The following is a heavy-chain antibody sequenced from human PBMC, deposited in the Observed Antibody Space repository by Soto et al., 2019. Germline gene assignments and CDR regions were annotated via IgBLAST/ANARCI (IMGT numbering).Heavy chain of an antibody. J-gene: IGHJ4*02. CDR2: IYYSGST. CDR1: GSSISSYY. Sequence: QVQLQESGPGLVKPSETLSLTCTVSGSSISSYYWSWIRQPPGKGLEWIGYIYYSGSTNYNPSLKSRVTISVDTSKNQFSLKLSSVTAADTAVYYCARDNGYSYGYTLDHWGQGTLVTVSS. D-gene: IGHD5-18*01. CDR3: ARDNGYSYGYTLDH. V-gene: IGHV4-59*01.